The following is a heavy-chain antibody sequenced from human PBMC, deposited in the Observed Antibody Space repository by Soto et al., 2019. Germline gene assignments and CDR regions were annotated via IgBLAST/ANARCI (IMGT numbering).Heavy chain of an antibody. CDR1: GASIRSYY. Sequence: SDTLSLTCTVLGASIRSYYWSWIRNPPGKGLEWIGYIYYSGSTNYNPSLKSRLIISVDTSKNQFSLRLSSVTAVDTAVYYCARSYDSDGYYPLSFVYWGQGTLVTVS. J-gene: IGHJ4*02. D-gene: IGHD3-22*01. CDR2: IYYSGST. V-gene: IGHV4-59*07. CDR3: ARSYDSDGYYPLSFVY.